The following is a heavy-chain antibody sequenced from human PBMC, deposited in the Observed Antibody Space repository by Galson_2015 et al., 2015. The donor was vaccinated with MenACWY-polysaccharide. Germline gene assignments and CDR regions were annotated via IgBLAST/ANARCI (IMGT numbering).Heavy chain of an antibody. CDR3: AKHEFGTAWFDP. V-gene: IGHV5-51*01. Sequence: QSGAEVKKPGESLKISCKGSGYRFSTYWIGWVRQKPGKGLEWMGIIWPGDSEVRYSPSFQGQVTFSADKSSNTAYLQWSSLKASDTATYYCAKHEFGTAWFDPWGKGTLVTVSS. CDR2: IWPGDSEV. J-gene: IGHJ5*02. CDR1: GYRFSTYW. D-gene: IGHD3-16*01.